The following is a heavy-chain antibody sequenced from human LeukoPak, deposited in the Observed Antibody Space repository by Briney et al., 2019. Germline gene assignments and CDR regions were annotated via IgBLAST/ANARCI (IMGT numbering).Heavy chain of an antibody. J-gene: IGHJ6*03. CDR1: GFTFSNYS. Sequence: GSLRLSCAGSGFTFSNYSINWVRQAPGKGLEWVSSISPSSHYIYYADSVRGRFTISRDNARNSLYLQMNSLRDEDTAVYYCARDRHTAMVYYYYYMDVWDTGTTVTVSS. D-gene: IGHD5-18*01. V-gene: IGHV3-21*04. CDR2: ISPSSHYI. CDR3: ARDRHTAMVYYYYYMDV.